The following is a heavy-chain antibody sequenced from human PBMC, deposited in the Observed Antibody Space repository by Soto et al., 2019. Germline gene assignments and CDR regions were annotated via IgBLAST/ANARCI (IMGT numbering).Heavy chain of an antibody. Sequence: QVQLVQSGAEVKKPGASVNVSCKASGYTFTNYVIHWVRQAPGQRPEWMGRINTGNGDTIYSQTFQGRVSFTRDTSASTVYMELSSLISDDTDVHYCASGWATNWFAPWGQGTLVTVSS. CDR2: INTGNGDT. J-gene: IGHJ5*02. D-gene: IGHD1-26*01. V-gene: IGHV1-3*04. CDR1: GYTFTNYV. CDR3: ASGWATNWFAP.